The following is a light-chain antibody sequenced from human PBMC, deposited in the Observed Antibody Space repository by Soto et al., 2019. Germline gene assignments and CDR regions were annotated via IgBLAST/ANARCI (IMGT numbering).Light chain of an antibody. J-gene: IGKJ4*01. CDR2: DAS. CDR1: QSVSSH. Sequence: EIVLTQSPATLSLSAGERVTLSCRASQSVSSHLAWYQQKPGQAPRLLIYDASNRATGIPARFSGSGSGTDFTLTISSLEPEDFAVYYCQQRRNWPPVTFGGGTKVEIK. CDR3: QQRRNWPPVT. V-gene: IGKV3-11*01.